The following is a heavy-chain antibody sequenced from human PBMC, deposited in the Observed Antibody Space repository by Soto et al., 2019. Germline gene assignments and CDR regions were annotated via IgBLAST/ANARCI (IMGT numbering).Heavy chain of an antibody. CDR2: IHYSGST. V-gene: IGHV4-59*12. CDR1: GGSISTYY. Sequence: PSETLSLTCTVSGGSISTYYWSWIRQPPGKRLEWIGYIHYSGSTNYNPSLKSRVTISVDTSKNQFSLKLSSVTAADTAVYYCARDIGGSYYVDYYYGMDVWGQGTTVTVSS. J-gene: IGHJ6*02. CDR3: ARDIGGSYYVDYYYGMDV. D-gene: IGHD1-26*01.